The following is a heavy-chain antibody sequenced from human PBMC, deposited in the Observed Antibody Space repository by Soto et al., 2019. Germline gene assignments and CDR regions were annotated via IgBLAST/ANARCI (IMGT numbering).Heavy chain of an antibody. CDR3: ARKQTYYYGSGSYYGHLDGMDV. CDR2: INYSGST. J-gene: IGHJ6*02. Sequence: SETLSLTCTVSDGSVSGHYWSWIRQPPGKGLEWIGYINYSGSTNYNPSLTSRVTISVDTSKNQFSLKLTSVTAADTAVYYCARKQTYYYGSGSYYGHLDGMDVWGQGTTVTVSS. V-gene: IGHV4-59*02. CDR1: DGSVSGHY. D-gene: IGHD3-10*01.